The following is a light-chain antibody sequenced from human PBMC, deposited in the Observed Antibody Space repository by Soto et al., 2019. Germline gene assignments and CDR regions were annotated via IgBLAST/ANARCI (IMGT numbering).Light chain of an antibody. J-gene: IGLJ1*01. V-gene: IGLV1-51*01. CDR2: DNN. CDR1: SSNIGNNY. CDR3: GTWDNSLSAYV. Sequence: QSVLTQPPSVSADPGQKVTISCSGSSSNIGNNYVSWYQQLPGTAPKLLIYDNNKRPSGIPDRFSGSKSGTSATLGITGLQTGDEADYYCGTWDNSLSAYVFGTGTKVTVL.